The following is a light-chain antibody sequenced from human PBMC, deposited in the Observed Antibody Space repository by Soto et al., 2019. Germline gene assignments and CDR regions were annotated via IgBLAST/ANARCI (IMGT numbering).Light chain of an antibody. Sequence: QSALTQPPSASGSPGQSVTISCTGTSSDVGRYNYVSWYQQHPGEAPNLMIYEVTKRPSGVPERFSGSKSGNTASLTVSGLQAEDEADYYCSSYAGSDNPYVFGTGTQLTVL. V-gene: IGLV2-8*01. CDR1: SSDVGRYNY. CDR3: SSYAGSDNPYV. CDR2: EVT. J-gene: IGLJ1*01.